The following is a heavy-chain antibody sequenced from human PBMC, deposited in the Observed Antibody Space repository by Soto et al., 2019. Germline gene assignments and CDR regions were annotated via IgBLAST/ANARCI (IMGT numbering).Heavy chain of an antibody. V-gene: IGHV6-1*01. CDR2: TYYRSKWYD. J-gene: IGHJ6*02. CDR1: GDSVSSNTVA. D-gene: IGHD1-26*01. Sequence: SQTLSLTCAISGDSVSSNTVAWNWIRQSPSRGFEWLGRTYYRSKWYDDYAESVKSRITINPDTSKNQFSLQLNSVTPEDTAVYYCSRGATFNLDVWGQGTTVTVSS. CDR3: SRGATFNLDV.